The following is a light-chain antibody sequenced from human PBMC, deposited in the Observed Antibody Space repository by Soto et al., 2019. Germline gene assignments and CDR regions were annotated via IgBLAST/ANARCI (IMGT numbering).Light chain of an antibody. Sequence: DIQMTQSPSSLSTSVGDSVTITCRTSQSVSTYLNWYQQRPGKAPKLLIYGASSLQSGVPSRFSGSGSGTHFTLTISSLQPEDFATYYCQEGSTLLTFGGGTKVEIK. J-gene: IGKJ4*01. CDR2: GAS. CDR1: QSVSTY. V-gene: IGKV1-39*01. CDR3: QEGSTLLT.